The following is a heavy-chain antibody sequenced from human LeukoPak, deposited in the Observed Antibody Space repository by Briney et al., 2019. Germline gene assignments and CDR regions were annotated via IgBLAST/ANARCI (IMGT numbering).Heavy chain of an antibody. CDR2: IYYSGST. CDR1: GGSISSSSYY. CDR3: ASGYDNSGYYYVPDY. D-gene: IGHD3-22*01. V-gene: IGHV4-39*01. Sequence: SETLSLTCTVSGGSISSSSYYWGWLRQPPGKGLEWIGNIYYSGSTHYNPSLKSRVTISVDTSKNQFSLKLSSVTAADTAVYYCASGYDNSGYYYVPDYWGQGTLVTVSS. J-gene: IGHJ4*02.